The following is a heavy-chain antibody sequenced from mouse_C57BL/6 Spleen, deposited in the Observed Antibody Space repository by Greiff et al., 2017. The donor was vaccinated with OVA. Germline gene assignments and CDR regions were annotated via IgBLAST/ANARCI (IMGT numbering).Heavy chain of an antibody. D-gene: IGHD2-2*01. CDR3: ARSHYGSDY. V-gene: IGHV1-50*01. Sequence: QVQLQQPGAELVKPGASVKLSCKASGYTFTSYWMQWVKQRPGQGLEWIGEIDPSDSYTNYNQKFKGKATLTVDTSSSTAYMQLSSLTSEDSAVYYCARSHYGSDYWGQGTTLTVSS. CDR2: IDPSDSYT. J-gene: IGHJ2*01. CDR1: GYTFTSYW.